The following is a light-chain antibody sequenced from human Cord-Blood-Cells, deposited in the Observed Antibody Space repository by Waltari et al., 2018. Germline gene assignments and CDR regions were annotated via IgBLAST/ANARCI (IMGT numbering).Light chain of an antibody. Sequence: DIQMTQSPSSLSASVGDRVTMTCRASQGISSRLAWYQQKPEKAPKSLIYAASSLQSGGPSRFSGSGSGTDFTLTISSLQPEDFATYYCQQYNSYPRTFGGGTKVEIK. J-gene: IGKJ4*01. CDR3: QQYNSYPRT. CDR1: QGISSR. V-gene: IGKV1D-16*01. CDR2: AAS.